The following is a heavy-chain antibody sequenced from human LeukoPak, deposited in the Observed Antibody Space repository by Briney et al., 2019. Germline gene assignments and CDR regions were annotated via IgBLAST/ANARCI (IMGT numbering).Heavy chain of an antibody. Sequence: GGSLRLSCAASGFTFSSYSMNWVRQAPGKGLEWVSSISSSSSYIYYADSVKGRFTISRDNAKNTLYLQMNSLRAEDTAVYYCARDTDTVTTILDYWGQGTLVTVSS. CDR2: ISSSSSYI. CDR1: GFTFSSYS. V-gene: IGHV3-21*01. D-gene: IGHD4-17*01. CDR3: ARDTDTVTTILDY. J-gene: IGHJ4*02.